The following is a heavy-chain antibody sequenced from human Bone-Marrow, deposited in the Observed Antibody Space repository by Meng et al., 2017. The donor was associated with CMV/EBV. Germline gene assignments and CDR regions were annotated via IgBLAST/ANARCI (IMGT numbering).Heavy chain of an antibody. D-gene: IGHD5-24*01. Sequence: LRLSCTVSGGSISSYYWSWIRQPPGKGLEWIGYIYYSGSTNYNPSLKSRVTISVDTSKNQFSLKLSSVTAADTAVYYCARVRDYNWFDPWGQGTLVTVSS. CDR3: ARVRDYNWFDP. V-gene: IGHV4-59*01. J-gene: IGHJ5*02. CDR2: IYYSGST. CDR1: GGSISSYY.